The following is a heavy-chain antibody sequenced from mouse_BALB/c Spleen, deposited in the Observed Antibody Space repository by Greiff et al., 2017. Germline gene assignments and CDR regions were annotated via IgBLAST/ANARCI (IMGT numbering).Heavy chain of an antibody. CDR2: ISSGGSYT. V-gene: IGHV5-9-4*01. Sequence: EGKLVESGGGLVKPGGSLKLSCAASGFTFSSYAMSWVRQSPEKRLEWVAEISSGGSYTYYPDTVTGRFTISRDNAKNTLYLEMSSLRSEDTAMYYCARDRYDAGYAMDYWGQGTSVTVSS. CDR3: ARDRYDAGYAMDY. D-gene: IGHD2-14*01. J-gene: IGHJ4*01. CDR1: GFTFSSYA.